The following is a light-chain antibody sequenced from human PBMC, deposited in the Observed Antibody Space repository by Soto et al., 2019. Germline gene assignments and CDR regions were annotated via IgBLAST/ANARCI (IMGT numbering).Light chain of an antibody. CDR2: KAS. CDR3: QQYNSYPLT. CDR1: QTISSW. Sequence: DIQMTQSPSTLSGSVGDRVTITCRASQTISSWLAWYQQKPGKAPKLLIYKASTLKSGVPSRFSGSGSGTEFTLTISSPQPDDFATYYCQQYNSYPLTFGGGTKVDIK. V-gene: IGKV1-5*03. J-gene: IGKJ4*01.